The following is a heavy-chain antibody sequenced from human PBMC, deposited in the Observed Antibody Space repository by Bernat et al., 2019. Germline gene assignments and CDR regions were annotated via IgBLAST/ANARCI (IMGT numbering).Heavy chain of an antibody. Sequence: EVQLVESGGGLVKPGGSLRLSCAASGFTFSNAWMSWVRQAPGKGLEWVGRIKSKTDGGTTDYAAPVKGRFTISRDDSKNKLYLQMNSLKTEDTAVYYCTTDPLQYDFCSGLIDNWFDPWGQGTLVTVSS. CDR3: TTDPLQYDFCSGLIDNWFDP. V-gene: IGHV3-15*01. CDR2: IKSKTDGGTT. CDR1: GFTFSNAW. D-gene: IGHD3-3*01. J-gene: IGHJ5*02.